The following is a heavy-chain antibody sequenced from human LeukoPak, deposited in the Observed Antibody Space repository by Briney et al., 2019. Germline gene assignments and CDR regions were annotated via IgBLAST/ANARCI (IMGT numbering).Heavy chain of an antibody. V-gene: IGHV4-4*07. D-gene: IGHD3-9*01. CDR1: GGSISSYY. J-gene: IGHJ4*02. Sequence: SETLSLTCTVSGGSISSYYWSWIRQPAGKGLEWIGRIYTSGSTNYNPSLKSRVTMSVDTSKNQFSLKLSSVTAADTAMYFCARVPSDSFGWVCVDSWGQGSLVTVSS. CDR2: IYTSGST. CDR3: ARVPSDSFGWVCVDS.